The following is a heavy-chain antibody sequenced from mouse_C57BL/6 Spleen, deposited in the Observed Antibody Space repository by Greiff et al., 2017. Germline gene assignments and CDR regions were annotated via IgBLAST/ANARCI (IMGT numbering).Heavy chain of an antibody. J-gene: IGHJ4*01. D-gene: IGHD5-5*01. CDR1: GFTFSSYA. CDR3: TRVWDYLYAMDY. V-gene: IGHV5-9-1*02. Sequence: EVMLVESGEGLVKPGGSLKLSCAASGFTFSSYAMSWVRQTPEKRLEWVAYISSGGDYIYYAATVKGRFTLSRDNARNTLYLQMISLKSEDTAMYYCTRVWDYLYAMDYGGQGTSVTVSS. CDR2: ISSGGDYI.